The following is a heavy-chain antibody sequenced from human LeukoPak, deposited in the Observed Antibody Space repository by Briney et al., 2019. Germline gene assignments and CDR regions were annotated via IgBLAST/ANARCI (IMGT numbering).Heavy chain of an antibody. D-gene: IGHD2-21*01. CDR3: ARQIAVVEPTDPNWFDS. J-gene: IGHJ5*01. CDR2: IFYSGRT. CDR1: GDSISSSSHY. Sequence: SETLSLTCSVSGDSISSSSHYWGWIRQPPGRGLEWLGSIFYSGRTYYTPSLKSRVTMSLDTSKNQFSLRLTSVTAADTAVYYCARQIAVVEPTDPNWFDSWGQGTLVTVSS. V-gene: IGHV4-39*07.